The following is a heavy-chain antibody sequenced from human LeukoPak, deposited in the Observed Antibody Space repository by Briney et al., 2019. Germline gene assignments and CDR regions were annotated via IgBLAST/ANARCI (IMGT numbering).Heavy chain of an antibody. J-gene: IGHJ4*02. V-gene: IGHV3-23*01. CDR2: ISTSGLDT. CDR1: GFTFNNYT. Sequence: GGSLRLSCAASGFTFNNYTMRWVRQSPGKGLEWVSGISTSGLDTPCADSVKGRFTISRDNSKNTLYLQMNSLRVEDTAIYYCARKTSGPNTFDFWGQGTLVTVSS. CDR3: ARKTSGPNTFDF. D-gene: IGHD2-8*01.